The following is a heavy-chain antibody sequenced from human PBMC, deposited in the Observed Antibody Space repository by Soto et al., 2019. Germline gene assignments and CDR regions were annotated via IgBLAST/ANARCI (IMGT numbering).Heavy chain of an antibody. Sequence: GGSLRLSCAASGFTFDDYAMHWVRQAPGKGLEWVSGISWNSGSIGYADSVKGRFTISRDNAKNSLYLQMNSLRAEDTALYYCAKGNSGWDAEYFQHWGQGTLVTVSS. D-gene: IGHD6-19*01. CDR1: GFTFDDYA. CDR3: AKGNSGWDAEYFQH. J-gene: IGHJ1*01. V-gene: IGHV3-9*01. CDR2: ISWNSGSI.